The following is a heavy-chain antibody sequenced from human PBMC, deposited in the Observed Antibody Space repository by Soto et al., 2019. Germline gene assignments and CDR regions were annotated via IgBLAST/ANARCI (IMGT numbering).Heavy chain of an antibody. CDR1: GGSISSYY. CDR2: IYYSGNT. V-gene: IGHV4-59*01. Sequence: PSETLSLTCTVSGGSISSYYWSWIRQPPGKGLEWIGYIYYSGNTKYNPSLKSRLTISIDTSKNQFSLKLSSVTAADTAVYYCARDHAFDIWGQGTMVTVSS. J-gene: IGHJ3*02. CDR3: ARDHAFDI.